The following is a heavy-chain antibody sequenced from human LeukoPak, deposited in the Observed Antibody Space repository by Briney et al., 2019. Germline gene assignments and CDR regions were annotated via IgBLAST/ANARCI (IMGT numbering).Heavy chain of an antibody. CDR1: GGSISSYY. CDR3: ARASYGDYDY. CDR2: IYYSGST. J-gene: IGHJ4*02. V-gene: IGHV4-59*08. D-gene: IGHD4-17*01. Sequence: SETLSLTCTVSGGSISSYYWSWIRQPPGKGLEWIGYIYYSGSTYYNPSLKSRVTISVDTSKNQFSLKLSSVTAADTAVYYCARASYGDYDYWGQGTLVTVSS.